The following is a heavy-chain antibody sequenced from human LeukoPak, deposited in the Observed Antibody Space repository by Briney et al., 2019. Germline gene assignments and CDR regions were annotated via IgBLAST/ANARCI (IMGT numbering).Heavy chain of an antibody. Sequence: PGRSLRLSGAAPGFTFSSYAMQSVRQAPRKGLQWVAVISYDGSNKYYADSVKGRFTISRDNSKNTLYLQMNSLRAEDTAVYYCARGVYDWTHYYYYGMDVWGQGTTVTVSS. CDR3: ARGVYDWTHYYYYGMDV. J-gene: IGHJ6*02. CDR2: ISYDGSNK. CDR1: GFTFSSYA. D-gene: IGHD5/OR15-5a*01. V-gene: IGHV3-30-3*01.